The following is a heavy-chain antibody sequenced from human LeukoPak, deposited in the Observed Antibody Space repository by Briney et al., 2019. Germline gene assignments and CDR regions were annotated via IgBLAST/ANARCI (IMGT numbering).Heavy chain of an antibody. J-gene: IGHJ1*01. Sequence: PGGSLSLSCAASGFTFSSYAMSWVRQAPGKGLEWVSAISGSGGSTYYADSVKGRFTISRDNSKNTLYLQMNSLRAEDTAVYYCAKAAYYYGSGSPQYFQHWGQGTLFTVSS. CDR3: AKAAYYYGSGSPQYFQH. V-gene: IGHV3-23*01. CDR1: GFTFSSYA. CDR2: ISGSGGST. D-gene: IGHD3-10*01.